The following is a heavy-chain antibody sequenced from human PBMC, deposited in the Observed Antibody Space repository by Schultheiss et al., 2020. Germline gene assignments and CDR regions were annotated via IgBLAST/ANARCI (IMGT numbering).Heavy chain of an antibody. V-gene: IGHV4-39*01. J-gene: IGHJ4*02. D-gene: IGHD3-3*01. Sequence: SETLSLTCTVTGGSISSSTDYWGWVRQPPGKALEWIGSIYYSGSTYYNPSLKSRVTMSVDTSKNQFSLKLSSVTAADTAVYYCARGGDLFDYWGQGTLVTVSS. CDR3: ARGGDLFDY. CDR1: GGSISSSTDY. CDR2: IYYSGST.